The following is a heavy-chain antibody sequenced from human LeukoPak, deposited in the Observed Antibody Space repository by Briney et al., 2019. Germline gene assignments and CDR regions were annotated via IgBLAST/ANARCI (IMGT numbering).Heavy chain of an antibody. CDR3: ARDYCSSTSCLFDY. Sequence: PWASVKVSCKASGYAFTGYHMHWVRQAPGQGLEWMGRINPNSGDTNYAQKLQGRVAMTRDTSISTAFMELTRLRSDDTAVYYCARDYCSSTSCLFDYWGQGTLVTVSS. J-gene: IGHJ4*02. D-gene: IGHD2-2*01. CDR2: INPNSGDT. V-gene: IGHV1-2*06. CDR1: GYAFTGYH.